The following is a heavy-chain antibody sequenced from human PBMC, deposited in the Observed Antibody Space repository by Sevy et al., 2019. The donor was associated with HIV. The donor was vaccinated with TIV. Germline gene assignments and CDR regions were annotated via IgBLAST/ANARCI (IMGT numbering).Heavy chain of an antibody. CDR1: GFTFSSYE. CDR3: ARGSILVYCSGGSCYSRYYYYYYGMDV. Sequence: GGSLRLSCAASGFTFSSYEMNWVRQAPGKGLEWVSYISSSGSTIYYADSVKGRFTISRDNAKNSLYLQMNSLRAEDTAVYYCARGSILVYCSGGSCYSRYYYYYYGMDVWGQGTTVTVSS. J-gene: IGHJ6*02. V-gene: IGHV3-48*03. CDR2: ISSSGSTI. D-gene: IGHD2-15*01.